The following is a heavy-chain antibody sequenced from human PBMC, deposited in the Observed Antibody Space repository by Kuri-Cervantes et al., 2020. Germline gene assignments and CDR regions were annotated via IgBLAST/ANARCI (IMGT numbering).Heavy chain of an antibody. CDR3: ATGPPSPHYLSSWYRDYFHF. Sequence: ASVKVSCKASGYTFTSYYMHWVRQAPGQGLEWMGIINPSGGSASYAQKFQGRVTMTRDTSTSTVYMELSSLRSDDTAVYYCATGPPSPHYLSSWYRDYFHFWGQGTLVTVSS. V-gene: IGHV1-46*01. J-gene: IGHJ4*02. CDR1: GYTFTSYY. D-gene: IGHD6-13*01. CDR2: INPSGGSA.